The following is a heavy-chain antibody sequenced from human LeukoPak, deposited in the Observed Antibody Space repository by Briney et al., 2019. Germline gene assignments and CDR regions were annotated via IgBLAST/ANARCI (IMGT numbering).Heavy chain of an antibody. CDR3: AREDYGDYFFSVQH. D-gene: IGHD4-17*01. V-gene: IGHV3-30-3*01. Sequence: GSLRLTCEASEFSFKSYSMNWVRQAPGKGLEWVAVISYDGSNKYYADSVKGRFTISRDNSKNTLYLQMNSLRAEDTAVYYCAREDYGDYFFSVQHWGQGTLVTVSS. CDR1: EFSFKSYS. J-gene: IGHJ1*01. CDR2: ISYDGSNK.